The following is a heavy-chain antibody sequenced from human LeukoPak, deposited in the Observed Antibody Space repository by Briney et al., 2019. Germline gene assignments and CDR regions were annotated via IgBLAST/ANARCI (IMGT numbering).Heavy chain of an antibody. J-gene: IGHJ5*02. CDR3: ARIGGIVLFDP. V-gene: IGHV4-34*01. CDR2: INHSGST. Sequence: SETLSLTCTVSGAPVNNYYWSWIRQPPGKGLEWIGEINHSGSTNYNPSLKSRVTISVDTSKNQFSLKLSSVTAADTAVYYCARIGGIVLFDPWGQGTLVTVSS. D-gene: IGHD2-15*01. CDR1: GAPVNNYY.